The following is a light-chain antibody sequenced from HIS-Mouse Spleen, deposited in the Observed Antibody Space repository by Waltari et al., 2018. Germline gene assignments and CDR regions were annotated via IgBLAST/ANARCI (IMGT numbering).Light chain of an antibody. V-gene: IGKV1-5*03. CDR2: KAS. Sequence: DIQMTQSPSTLSASVGDRFTITCRASQSLSSWLAWYQQKPGKAPKLLIYKASSLESGVPSRFSGSGSGTEFTLTISSLQPDDFATYYCQQYNSYWLTFGGGTKVEIK. J-gene: IGKJ4*01. CDR1: QSLSSW. CDR3: QQYNSYWLT.